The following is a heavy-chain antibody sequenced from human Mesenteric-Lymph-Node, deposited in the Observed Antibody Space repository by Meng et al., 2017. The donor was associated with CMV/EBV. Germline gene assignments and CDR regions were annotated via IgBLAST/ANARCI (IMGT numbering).Heavy chain of an antibody. V-gene: IGHV3-21*01. CDR3: ARDLGIAAAATLDY. D-gene: IGHD6-13*01. CDR1: GFTFRTYT. Sequence: DSGFTFRTYTMHWVRQAPGKGLEWVSSITSSSTYIFYADSVRGRFTISRDNAKNSLFLQMNSLRAEDTAVYYCARDLGIAAAATLDYWGLGTLVTVSS. CDR2: ITSSSTYI. J-gene: IGHJ4*02.